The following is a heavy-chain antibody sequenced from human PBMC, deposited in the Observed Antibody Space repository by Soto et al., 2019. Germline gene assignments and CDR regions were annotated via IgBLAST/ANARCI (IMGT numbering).Heavy chain of an antibody. V-gene: IGHV3-23*01. CDR2: ISGSGGST. D-gene: IGHD2-2*02. Sequence: PGGSLRLSCAASGFTFSSYAMSWVRQAPGKGLEWVSAISGSGGSTYYADSVKGRFTISRDNSKNTLYLQMNSPRAEDTAVYYCAKVQLLYPPRDRYFDYWGQGTLVTVSS. CDR3: AKVQLLYPPRDRYFDY. J-gene: IGHJ4*02. CDR1: GFTFSSYA.